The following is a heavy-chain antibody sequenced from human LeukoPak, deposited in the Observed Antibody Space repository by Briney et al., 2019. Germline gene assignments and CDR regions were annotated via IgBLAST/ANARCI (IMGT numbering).Heavy chain of an antibody. Sequence: ASVKVSCKASGYTFTSYDINWVRQATGQGLEWMGWMNPNSGNTGYAQKFQGRVTMTRNTSISTAYMELSSLRSENTAVYYCARGRGRTDGGDYWGQGTLVTVSS. CDR3: ARGRGRTDGGDY. V-gene: IGHV1-8*01. CDR1: GYTFTSYD. CDR2: MNPNSGNT. J-gene: IGHJ4*02. D-gene: IGHD1-1*01.